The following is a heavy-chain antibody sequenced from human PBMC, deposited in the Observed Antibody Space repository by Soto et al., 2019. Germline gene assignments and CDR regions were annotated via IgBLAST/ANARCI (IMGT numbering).Heavy chain of an antibody. J-gene: IGHJ5*02. CDR3: ARGRGTAMVSNWFDP. V-gene: IGHV4-59*12. CDR1: GGSISSYY. CDR2: IYYSGST. Sequence: SETLSLTCTVSGGSISSYYWSWIRQPPGKGLEWIGYIYYSGSTNYNPSLKSRVTISVDTSKNQFSLKLSSVTAADTAVYYCARGRGTAMVSNWFDPWGQGTLVTVSS. D-gene: IGHD5-18*01.